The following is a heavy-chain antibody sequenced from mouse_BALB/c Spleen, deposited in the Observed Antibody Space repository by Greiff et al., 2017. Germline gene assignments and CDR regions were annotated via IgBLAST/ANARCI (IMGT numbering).Heavy chain of an antibody. Sequence: VQLQESGPGLVAPSQSLSITCTVSGFSLTSYGVHWVRQPPGKGLEWLGVIWAGGSTNYNSALMSRLSISKDNSKSQVFLKMNSLQTDDTAMYYCARGDYDGYYAMDYWGQGTSVTVSS. V-gene: IGHV2-9*02. D-gene: IGHD2-4*01. CDR1: GFSLTSYG. CDR2: IWAGGST. CDR3: ARGDYDGYYAMDY. J-gene: IGHJ4*01.